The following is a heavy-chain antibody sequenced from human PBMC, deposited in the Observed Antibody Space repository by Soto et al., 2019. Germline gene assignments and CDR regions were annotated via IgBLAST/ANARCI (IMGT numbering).Heavy chain of an antibody. D-gene: IGHD3-3*01. Sequence: PGGSLRLSCAASGFTFSSYAMHWVRQAPGKGLEWVAVISYDGSNKYYADSVKGRFTISRDNSKNTLYLQMNSLRAEDTAVYYCARTRFWSGYYIPPDYYYGMDVRGQGTTVTVSS. J-gene: IGHJ6*02. CDR3: ARTRFWSGYYIPPDYYYGMDV. CDR2: ISYDGSNK. V-gene: IGHV3-30-3*01. CDR1: GFTFSSYA.